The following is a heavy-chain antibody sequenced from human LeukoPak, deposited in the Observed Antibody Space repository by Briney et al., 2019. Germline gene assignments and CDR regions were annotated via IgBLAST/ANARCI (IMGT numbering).Heavy chain of an antibody. Sequence: GGSLRLSCAASGFTFNTYTMNWVRQAPGKGLEWVSSISSSSSYIYYADSVKGRFTISRDNAKNSLYLQMNSLRAEDTAVYYCAREFLYYYDSSGYNFDYWGQGTLVTVSS. CDR3: AREFLYYYDSSGYNFDY. CDR2: ISSSSSYI. J-gene: IGHJ4*02. CDR1: GFTFNTYT. D-gene: IGHD3-22*01. V-gene: IGHV3-21*01.